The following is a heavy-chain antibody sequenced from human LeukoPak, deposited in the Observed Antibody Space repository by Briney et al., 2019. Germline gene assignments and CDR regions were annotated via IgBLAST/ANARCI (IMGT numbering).Heavy chain of an antibody. J-gene: IGHJ4*02. CDR3: AKTGGPWD. CDR1: GFTVSNGF. D-gene: IGHD7-27*01. CDR2: IYSGGDT. V-gene: IGHV3-53*01. Sequence: PGGSLRLSCAASGFTVSNGFMTWVRQAPGKGLEWVSVIYSGGDTYYTDSVKGRFTISRDSTKNTLFLQMNSLRADDTAVYYCAKTGGPWDWGQGTLVTVSS.